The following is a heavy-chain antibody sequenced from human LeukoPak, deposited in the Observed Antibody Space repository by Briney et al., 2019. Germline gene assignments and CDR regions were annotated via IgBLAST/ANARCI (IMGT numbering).Heavy chain of an antibody. Sequence: ASVKVSCKASGYTFTSYGISWLRQAPGQGLEWMGWVSAYNGNTNYAQKLQGRVTMTTDTSTSTAYMELRSLRSDDTAVYYCARAVTTFNYYMDVWGKGTTVTVFS. CDR2: VSAYNGNT. D-gene: IGHD4-11*01. J-gene: IGHJ6*03. CDR3: ARAVTTFNYYMDV. CDR1: GYTFTSYG. V-gene: IGHV1-18*01.